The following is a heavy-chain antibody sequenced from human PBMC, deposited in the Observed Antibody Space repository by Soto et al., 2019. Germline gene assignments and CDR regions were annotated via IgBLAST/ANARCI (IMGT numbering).Heavy chain of an antibody. CDR1: GFTFSSYW. V-gene: IGHV3-7*01. D-gene: IGHD5-12*01. Sequence: EVQLVESGGGLVQPGGSLRLSCAASGFTFSSYWMSWVRQAPGKGLEWVANIKQDGSEKYYVDSVKGRFTISRDNAKNSLYLQMNSLRAEDTAVYYCARGRSGYDREIRVDYYYYYMDVWGKGTTVTVSS. CDR2: IKQDGSEK. CDR3: ARGRSGYDREIRVDYYYYYMDV. J-gene: IGHJ6*03.